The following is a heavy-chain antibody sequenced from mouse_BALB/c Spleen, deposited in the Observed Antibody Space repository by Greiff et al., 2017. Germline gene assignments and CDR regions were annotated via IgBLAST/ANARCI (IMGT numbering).Heavy chain of an antibody. J-gene: IGHJ2*01. CDR1: GFTFSSYG. Sequence: EVMLVESGGDLVKPGGSLKLSCAASGFTFSSYGMSWVRQTPDKRLEWVATISSGGSYTYYPDSVKGRFTISRDNAKNTLYLQMSSLKSEDTAMYYCARHMEYGNYFDYWGQGTTLTVSS. D-gene: IGHD2-10*02. CDR2: ISSGGSYT. V-gene: IGHV5-6*01. CDR3: ARHMEYGNYFDY.